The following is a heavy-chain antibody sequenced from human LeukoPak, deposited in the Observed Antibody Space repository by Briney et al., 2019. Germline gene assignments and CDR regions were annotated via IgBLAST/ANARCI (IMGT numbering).Heavy chain of an antibody. V-gene: IGHV1-58*01. CDR3: AASGLDCTGGTCFHYFDY. Sequence: SVKVSCKTSGFTFTRSAVQWVRQARGQRPEWIGWIVVGSGNKNYAQKLQERVTITRDMSTSTAYMELSSLRSEDTAVYYCAASGLDCTGGTCFHYFDYWGQGTLVTVSS. J-gene: IGHJ4*02. CDR1: GFTFTRSA. D-gene: IGHD2-8*02. CDR2: IVVGSGNK.